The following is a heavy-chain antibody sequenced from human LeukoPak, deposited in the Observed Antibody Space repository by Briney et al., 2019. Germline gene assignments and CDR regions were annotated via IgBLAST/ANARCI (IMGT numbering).Heavy chain of an antibody. CDR2: ISSSSSYI. J-gene: IGHJ4*02. CDR3: ARDPFYGSGSYLFDY. CDR1: GFTFSSYS. D-gene: IGHD3-10*01. V-gene: IGHV3-21*01. Sequence: GGSLRLSCAASGFTFSSYSMNWVCQAPGKGLEWVSSISSSSSYIYYADSVKDRFTISRDNAKNSLYLQMNSLGAEDTAVYYCARDPFYGSGSYLFDYWGQGTLVTVSS.